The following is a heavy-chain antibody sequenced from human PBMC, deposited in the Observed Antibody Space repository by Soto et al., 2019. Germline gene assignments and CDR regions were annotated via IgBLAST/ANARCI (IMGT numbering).Heavy chain of an antibody. CDR3: ARIDDYGDYVTDY. D-gene: IGHD4-17*01. CDR2: IWYDGSQR. Sequence: VGSLRLSCAASGFTFNTHGMHWVRQAPGKGLEWVAVIWYDGSQRYYADFVRGRFTISRDNSQNTLYLQMTSLRAEDTAVYYCARIDDYGDYVTDYWGQGALVTVSS. J-gene: IGHJ4*02. V-gene: IGHV3-33*01. CDR1: GFTFNTHG.